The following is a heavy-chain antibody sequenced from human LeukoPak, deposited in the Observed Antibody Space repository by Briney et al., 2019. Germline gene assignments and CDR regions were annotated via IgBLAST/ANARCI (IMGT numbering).Heavy chain of an antibody. CDR1: GFTFSSYA. D-gene: IGHD2/OR15-2a*01. CDR2: ISGSGSNT. V-gene: IGHV3-23*01. J-gene: IGHJ4*02. Sequence: GGSLRLSCTASGFTFSSYAMSWVRLAPGKGLEWVSAISGSGSNTYYTDSVKGRFTISRDNSNNALYLQMNSLRAEDTAVYYCARDSTNSYYFDYWGQGTLVTVSS. CDR3: ARDSTNSYYFDY.